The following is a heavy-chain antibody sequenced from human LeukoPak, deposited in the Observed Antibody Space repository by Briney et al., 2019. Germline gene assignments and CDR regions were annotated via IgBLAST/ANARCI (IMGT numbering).Heavy chain of an antibody. CDR2: ISYDGGNK. D-gene: IGHD4-17*01. J-gene: IGHJ4*02. CDR3: ARETGGAVGSTDFDY. CDR1: GFTFSSYA. V-gene: IGHV3-30-3*01. Sequence: PGKSLRLSCAASGFTFSSYAMHWVRQAPGKGLEWVTVISYDGGNKYFADSVKGRFTISRDNSKNTLYLQMNRLRAEDTAVYYCARETGGAVGSTDFDYWGQGTLVTISS.